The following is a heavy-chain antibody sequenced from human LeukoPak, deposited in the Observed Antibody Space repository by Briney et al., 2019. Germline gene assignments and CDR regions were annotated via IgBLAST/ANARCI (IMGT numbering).Heavy chain of an antibody. CDR1: GGSFSGYY. CDR2: INHSGST. V-gene: IGHV4-34*01. CDR3: ARDPGGSSWRNYYYYMDV. D-gene: IGHD6-13*01. J-gene: IGHJ6*03. Sequence: SETLSLTCAVYGGSFSGYYWSWIRQPPGKGLEWIGEINHSGSTNYNPSLKSRVTISVDTSKNQFSLKLSSVTAADTAVYYCARDPGGSSWRNYYYYMDVWGKGTTVTVSS.